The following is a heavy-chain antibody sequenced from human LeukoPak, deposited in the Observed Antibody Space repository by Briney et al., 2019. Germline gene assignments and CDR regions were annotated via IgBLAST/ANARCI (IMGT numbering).Heavy chain of an antibody. D-gene: IGHD4/OR15-4a*01. CDR1: GFTFSSYG. Sequence: QPGRSLRLSCAASGFTFSSYGMHWVRQAPGKGLEWVAVISYDGSNKYCADSVKGRFTISRDNSKNTLYLQMNSLRAEDMAVYYCAKQSGADRGHLDFWGQGTLVTVSS. J-gene: IGHJ4*02. CDR3: AKQSGADRGHLDF. CDR2: ISYDGSNK. V-gene: IGHV3-30*18.